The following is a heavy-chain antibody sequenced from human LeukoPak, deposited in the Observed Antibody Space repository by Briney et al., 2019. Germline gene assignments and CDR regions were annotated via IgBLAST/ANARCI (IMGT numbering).Heavy chain of an antibody. D-gene: IGHD6-13*01. CDR1: GYTLTSYY. CDR2: INPSGGST. CDR3: ARDDRTIAAAGTPDY. J-gene: IGHJ4*02. Sequence: ASVKVSCKASGYTLTSYYLHWVRQAPGQGLEWMAIINPSGGSTSHAQKFQGRVTMTRDTSISTAYMELSRLRSDDTAVYYCARDDRTIAAAGTPDYWGQGTLVTVSS. V-gene: IGHV1-46*01.